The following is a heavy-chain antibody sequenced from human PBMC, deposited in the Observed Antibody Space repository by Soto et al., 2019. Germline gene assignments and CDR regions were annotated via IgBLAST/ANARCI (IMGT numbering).Heavy chain of an antibody. Sequence: PSETLSLTCTVSGASVSSGSYYWSWIRHPTGKGLEWVGYIYYSGSPKYNPSLKSRVTMSVDTYKNQFSLRLSSMTVADTAVYYCARKYEGGDFWRGYSNQVHYYGMDVWGQGTTVTVSS. CDR3: ARKYEGGDFWRGYSNQVHYYGMDV. CDR2: IYYSGSP. J-gene: IGHJ6*02. CDR1: GASVSSGSYY. D-gene: IGHD3-3*01. V-gene: IGHV4-61*01.